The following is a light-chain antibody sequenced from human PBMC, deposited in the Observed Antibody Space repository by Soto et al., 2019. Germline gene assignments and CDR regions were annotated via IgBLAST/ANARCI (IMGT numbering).Light chain of an antibody. J-gene: IGLJ1*01. V-gene: IGLV2-11*01. CDR2: NVN. Sequence: QSALIQPPSVSGSPGQSVTISCTGTSSDVGSYDYVSWYQQHPGTVPKPMIYNVNTQPSGVPDRFSGSKSANTASMTISGLQAEDEADYSCCSYTSSATPYVFGTGTKLTVL. CDR1: SSDVGSYDY. CDR3: CSYTSSATPYV.